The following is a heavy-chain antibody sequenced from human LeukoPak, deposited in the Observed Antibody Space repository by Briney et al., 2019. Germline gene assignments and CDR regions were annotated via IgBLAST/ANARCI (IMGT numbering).Heavy chain of an antibody. CDR3: ARGKGPFDP. J-gene: IGHJ5*02. CDR1: GGSISSGSYY. V-gene: IGHV4-61*02. Sequence: SQTLSLTCTVSGGSISSGSYYWSWIRQPAGKGLEWIGRIYTSGISGITNYNPSLKSRVTISLSMSKNQFSLKLSSVTAADTAVYYCARGKGPFDPWGQGTLVTVSS. CDR2: IYTSGISGIT.